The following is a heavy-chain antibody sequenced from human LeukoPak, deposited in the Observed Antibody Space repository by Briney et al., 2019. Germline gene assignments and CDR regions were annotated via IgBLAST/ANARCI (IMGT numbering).Heavy chain of an antibody. CDR3: ARGGRLLDY. V-gene: IGHV3-21*01. CDR1: GLTFTGYS. CDR2: ISGGSSYI. D-gene: IGHD5-12*01. J-gene: IGHJ4*02. Sequence: GGSLRLSCAASGLTFTGYSMNWVRQAPGKGLEWVSSISGGSSYIYYADSLKGRFTISRDNAKNSLYLQMNSLRAEDTAVYYCARGGRLLDYWGQGTLVTVSS.